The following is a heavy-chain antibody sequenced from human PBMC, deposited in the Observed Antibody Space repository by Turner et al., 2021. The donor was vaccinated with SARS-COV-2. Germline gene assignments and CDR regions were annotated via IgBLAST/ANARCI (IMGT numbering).Heavy chain of an antibody. J-gene: IGHJ5*02. D-gene: IGHD5-12*01. CDR3: AKDHGGYSAS. V-gene: IGHV3-23*01. CDR1: GFTFSSYA. CDR2: ISASGGSI. Sequence: EVQRLESGGGLVQPGGSLRLSCAASGFTFSSYAMSWVRQAPGKGLEWVSGISASGGSIYYADSVKGRFTISRDNPKNTLNLQMNSLRAEDTAVYFCAKDHGGYSASWGQGTLVTVSS.